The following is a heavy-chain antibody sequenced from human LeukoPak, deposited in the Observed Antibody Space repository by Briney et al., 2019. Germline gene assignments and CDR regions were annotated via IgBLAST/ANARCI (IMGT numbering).Heavy chain of an antibody. V-gene: IGHV3-23*01. CDR2: ISGSGGST. D-gene: IGHD3-22*01. CDR3: AKDPYYYDSSGYYYGQDTKDYYFDY. CDR1: GFTFSSYA. J-gene: IGHJ4*02. Sequence: GGSLRLSCAASGFTFSSYAMSWVRQAPGRGLEWVSAISGSGGSTYYADSVKGRFTISRDNSKNTLYLQMNSLRAEDTAVYYCAKDPYYYDSSGYYYGQDTKDYYFDYWGQGTLVTVSS.